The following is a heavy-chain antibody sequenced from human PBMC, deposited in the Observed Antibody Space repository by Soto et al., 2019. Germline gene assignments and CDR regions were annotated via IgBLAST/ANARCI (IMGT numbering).Heavy chain of an antibody. CDR2: INPETGGT. Sequence: VQLVPSGADVKTPGASVRVSCKASGYTFTGYYFPWVREAPGKGLEWMGWINPETGGTSYAQKFQGRVTLSRDTSINTAYLELSRLRFDDAAVYFCARERYQVISDGMDVWGQGTTVTVSS. J-gene: IGHJ6*02. CDR1: GYTFTGYY. CDR3: ARERYQVISDGMDV. V-gene: IGHV1-2*02. D-gene: IGHD2-2*01.